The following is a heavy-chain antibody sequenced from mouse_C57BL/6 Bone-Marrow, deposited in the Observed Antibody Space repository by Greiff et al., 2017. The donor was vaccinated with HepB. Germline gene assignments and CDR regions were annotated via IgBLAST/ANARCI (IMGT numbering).Heavy chain of an antibody. Sequence: QVQLKESGPELVKPGASVKISCKASGYAFSSSWMNWVKQRPGKGLEWIGRIYPGDGDTNYNGKFKGKATLTADKSSSTAYMQLSSLTSEDSAVYFCADLLPEVWGTGTTVTVSS. J-gene: IGHJ1*03. D-gene: IGHD1-1*01. V-gene: IGHV1-82*01. CDR1: GYAFSSSW. CDR2: IYPGDGDT. CDR3: ADLLPEV.